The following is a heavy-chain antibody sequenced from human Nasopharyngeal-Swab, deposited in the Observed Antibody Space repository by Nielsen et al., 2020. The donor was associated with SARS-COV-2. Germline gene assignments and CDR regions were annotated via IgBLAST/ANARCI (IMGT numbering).Heavy chain of an antibody. J-gene: IGHJ6*02. V-gene: IGHV3-30*04. Sequence: GGSLRLSCVASGFNFHTYALHWVRQAPGKGLEWVAIISYDGSNQFYADSVKGRFTVSRDNSKNTLYLQMSSLAREDTAIYYCARGKDGVYYYYGMDVWDQGTTVTVSS. D-gene: IGHD4-17*01. CDR1: GFNFHTYA. CDR2: ISYDGSNQ. CDR3: ARGKDGVYYYYGMDV.